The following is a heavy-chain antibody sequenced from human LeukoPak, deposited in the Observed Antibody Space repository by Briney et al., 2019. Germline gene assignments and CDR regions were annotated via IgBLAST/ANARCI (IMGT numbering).Heavy chain of an antibody. CDR3: AKGRRQHPSFDY. V-gene: IGHV3-23*01. Sequence: TSETLSLTCTVSGGSISSGDYYWSWIRQAPGKGLEWVSAISGSGGSTYYADSVKGRFTISRDNSKNTLYLQMNSLRAEDTAVYYCAKGRRQHPSFDYWGQGTLVTVSS. CDR2: ISGSGGST. CDR1: GGSISSGDYY. J-gene: IGHJ4*02. D-gene: IGHD6-13*01.